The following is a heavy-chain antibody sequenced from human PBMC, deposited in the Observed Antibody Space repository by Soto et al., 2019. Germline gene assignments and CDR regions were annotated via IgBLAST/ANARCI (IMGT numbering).Heavy chain of an antibody. J-gene: IGHJ4*02. Sequence: QVQLQESGPGLVKPSETLSLTCTVSGGSISSYYWSWIRQPPGKGLEWIGYIYYSGSTNYHPSIKSRVTISVDTSKNQFSLQLSSVTSADTAVYYCARGAGTKDYWGQGTLVTVSS. CDR2: IYYSGST. V-gene: IGHV4-59*01. CDR3: ARGAGTKDY. CDR1: GGSISSYY. D-gene: IGHD1-1*01.